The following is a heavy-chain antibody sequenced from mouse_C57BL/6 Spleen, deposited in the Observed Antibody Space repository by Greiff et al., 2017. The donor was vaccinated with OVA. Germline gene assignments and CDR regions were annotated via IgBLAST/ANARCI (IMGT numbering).Heavy chain of an antibody. D-gene: IGHD6-1*01. CDR3: ARAAEGVLDY. J-gene: IGHJ4*01. CDR2: INPNNGGT. CDR1: GYTFTDYY. Sequence: VQLQQSGPELVKPGASVKISCKASGYTFTDYYMNWVKQSHGKSLEWIGDINPNNGGTSYNQKFKGKATLTVDKSSSTAYMELRSLTSEDSAVYYCARAAEGVLDYWGQGTSVTVSS. V-gene: IGHV1-26*01.